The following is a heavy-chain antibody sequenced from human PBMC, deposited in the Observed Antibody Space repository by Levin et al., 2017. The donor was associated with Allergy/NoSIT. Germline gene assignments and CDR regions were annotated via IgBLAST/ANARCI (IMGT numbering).Heavy chain of an antibody. CDR1: GFTFSTYG. D-gene: IGHD5-18*01. V-gene: IGHV3-30*18. CDR3: AKVAYTSTGTRPHFDY. CDR2: ISYDGSNK. J-gene: IGHJ4*02. Sequence: GESLKISCAASGFTFSTYGMHWVRQAPGKGLEWVTLISYDGSNKYYTDSVKGRFTISRDDSKNTLFLQMNSLKPEDTAVYYCAKVAYTSTGTRPHFDYWGQGPLVTVSS.